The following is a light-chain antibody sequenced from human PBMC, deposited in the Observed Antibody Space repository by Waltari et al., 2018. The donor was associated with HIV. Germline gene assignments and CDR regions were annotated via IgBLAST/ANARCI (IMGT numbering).Light chain of an antibody. J-gene: IGLJ3*02. CDR1: SSDVGRYTL. V-gene: IGLV2-18*02. CDR2: EVT. CDR3: SSFTSSSTVV. Sequence: QSALTQPPSVSGSPGQSVTISCTGTSSDVGRYTLVSWYQQSPGTAPKLMVYEVTYRPSGVPERFSGSKSGNTASLTISGLQAEDEADYYCSSFTSSSTVVFGGGTKLTVL.